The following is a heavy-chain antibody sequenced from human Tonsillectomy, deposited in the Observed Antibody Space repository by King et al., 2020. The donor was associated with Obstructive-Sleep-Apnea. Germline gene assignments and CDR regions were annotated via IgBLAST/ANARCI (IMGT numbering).Heavy chain of an antibody. CDR3: AKEYGSGSYNFWYFDL. Sequence: VQLVESGGGLVQPGRSLRLSCAASGFTFDDYAIHWVRQAPGKGLEWVSGISWNSGSIGYADSVKGRFTISRDNAKNSLYLQMNSLRAGDTALYYCAKEYGSGSYNFWYFDLWGRGTLVTVSS. V-gene: IGHV3-9*01. CDR1: GFTFDDYA. CDR2: ISWNSGSI. D-gene: IGHD3-10*01. J-gene: IGHJ2*01.